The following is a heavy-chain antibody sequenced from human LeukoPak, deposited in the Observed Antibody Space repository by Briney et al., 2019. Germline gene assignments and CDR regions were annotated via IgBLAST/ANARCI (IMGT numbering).Heavy chain of an antibody. V-gene: IGHV3-23*01. D-gene: IGHD3-22*01. CDR1: GFTFSTYT. CDR3: AKEVITMIVVAAYFDY. J-gene: IGHJ4*02. CDR2: IGSSGGGI. Sequence: GGSLRLSCAASGFTFSTYTMYWVRHPPGKRLEWVSIIGSSGGGIHYADSVKGRFTISRDNSKNALYLQMNSLRAEDTAVYYCAKEVITMIVVAAYFDYWGQGTLVTVSS.